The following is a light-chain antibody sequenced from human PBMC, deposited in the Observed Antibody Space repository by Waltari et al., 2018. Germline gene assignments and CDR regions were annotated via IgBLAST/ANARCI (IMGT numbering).Light chain of an antibody. J-gene: IGLJ3*02. CDR2: EVS. V-gene: IGLV2-23*02. CDR3: CSYVRSTWV. Sequence: QSALTQPASVSGSPGQSITISCPGTRSDVGKYNLVSWYQQHPGKAPKVMIYEVSKRPSGVSNRFSGSKSGNTASLTISGLQAEDEADYYCCSYVRSTWVFGGGTKLTVL. CDR1: RSDVGKYNL.